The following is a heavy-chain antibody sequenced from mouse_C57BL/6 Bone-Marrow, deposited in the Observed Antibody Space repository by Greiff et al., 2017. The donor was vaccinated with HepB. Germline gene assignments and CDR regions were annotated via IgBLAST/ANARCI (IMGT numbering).Heavy chain of an antibody. CDR1: GYTFTSYW. J-gene: IGHJ4*01. CDR3: ARSRYYGSRGYYAMDY. CDR2: IHPNSGST. D-gene: IGHD1-1*01. Sequence: QVQLQQPGAELVKPGASVKLSCKASGYTFTSYWMHWVKQRPGQGLEWIGMIHPNSGSTNYNEKFKSKATLTVDKSSSTAYMQLSSLTSEDSAVYYCARSRYYGSRGYYAMDYWGQGTSVTVSS. V-gene: IGHV1-64*01.